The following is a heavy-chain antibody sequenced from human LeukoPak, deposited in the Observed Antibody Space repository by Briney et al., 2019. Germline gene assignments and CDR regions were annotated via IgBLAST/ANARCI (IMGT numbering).Heavy chain of an antibody. CDR2: IYSSGVT. CDR3: ARHGFRSFTQPFDF. J-gene: IGHJ4*02. D-gene: IGHD2-21*01. V-gene: IGHV4-59*08. Sequence: PGGSLRLSCAASGFTFSSYAMSWIRQPPGKGLEWIGYIYSSGVTDYNLSLKSRVTISQDTSKNQFSLKVSSVTAADTAVYYCARHGFRSFTQPFDFWGQGTLVTVSS. CDR1: GFTFSSYA.